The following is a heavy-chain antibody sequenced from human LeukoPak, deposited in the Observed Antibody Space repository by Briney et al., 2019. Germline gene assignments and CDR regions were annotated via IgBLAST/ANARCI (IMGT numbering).Heavy chain of an antibody. CDR2: ISGSGGGT. D-gene: IGHD6-19*01. CDR1: GFIFSDNA. Sequence: GGSLRLSCAASGFIFSDNAMSWVRHGPGRGLEWVSSISGSGGGTYYADSVKGRFTISRDNSKNTLYLQVNSLGAEDTAVYYCVKNGPVNGWFAEFASWGQGTLVTVSS. V-gene: IGHV3-23*01. CDR3: VKNGPVNGWFAEFAS. J-gene: IGHJ4*02.